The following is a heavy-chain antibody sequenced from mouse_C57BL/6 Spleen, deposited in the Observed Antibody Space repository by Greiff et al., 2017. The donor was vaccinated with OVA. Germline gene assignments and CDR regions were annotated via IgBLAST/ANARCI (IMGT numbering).Heavy chain of an antibody. V-gene: IGHV1-59*01. CDR1: GYTFTSYW. CDR3: ARGDYYGSSWYFDV. Sequence: QVQLQQPGAELVRPGTSVKLSCKASGYTFTSYWMHWVKQRPGQGLEWIGVIDPSDSYTNYNQKFKGKATLTVDTSSSTAYMQLSSLTSEDSAVYYCARGDYYGSSWYFDVWGTGTTVTVSS. J-gene: IGHJ1*03. CDR2: IDPSDSYT. D-gene: IGHD1-1*01.